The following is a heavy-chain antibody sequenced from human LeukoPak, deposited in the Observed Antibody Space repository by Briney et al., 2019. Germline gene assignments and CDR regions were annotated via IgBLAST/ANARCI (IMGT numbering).Heavy chain of an antibody. V-gene: IGHV3-23*01. J-gene: IGHJ4*02. CDR2: ISYSGGST. CDR3: AKEGNPLPGLLNPAHPFDY. D-gene: IGHD2-21*02. CDR1: GFTFSSYA. Sequence: TGGSLRLSCTASGFTFSSYAMSWVRQAPGKGLEWVSAISYSGGSTFYADSMRGRFIISRDNSKITLYLQMNSLRAEDTAVYYCAKEGNPLPGLLNPAHPFDYWGQGTLVTVSS.